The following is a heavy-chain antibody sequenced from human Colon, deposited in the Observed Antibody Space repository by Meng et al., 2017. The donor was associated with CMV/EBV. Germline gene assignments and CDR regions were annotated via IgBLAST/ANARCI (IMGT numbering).Heavy chain of an antibody. D-gene: IGHD2-15*01. CDR3: ARDNPILAPG. CDR1: GGSISSSSYY. V-gene: IGHV4-39*07. Sequence: GSLRLSCTVSGGSISSSSYYWGWIRQPPGKGLEWIGSFYYSGTTYYNPSLGSRVTISIDLSKNQFSLKLKNLTAADTAVYYCARDNPILAPGRGQGTLVTVSS. J-gene: IGHJ4*02. CDR2: FYYSGTT.